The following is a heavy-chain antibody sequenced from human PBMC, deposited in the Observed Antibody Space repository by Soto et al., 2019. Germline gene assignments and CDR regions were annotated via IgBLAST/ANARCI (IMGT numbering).Heavy chain of an antibody. Sequence: GGSLRLSCAASGFTFSSYGMHWVRQAPGKGLEWVAVIWYDGSNKYYADSVKGRFTISRDNSKNTLYLQMNSLGAEDTAVYYCARDLNYYYMDVWGKGTTVTVSS. V-gene: IGHV3-33*01. CDR1: GFTFSSYG. D-gene: IGHD3-9*01. CDR3: ARDLNYYYMDV. J-gene: IGHJ6*03. CDR2: IWYDGSNK.